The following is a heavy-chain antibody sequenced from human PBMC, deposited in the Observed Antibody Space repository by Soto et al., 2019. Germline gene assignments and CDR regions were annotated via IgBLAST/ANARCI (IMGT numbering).Heavy chain of an antibody. Sequence: SVKVSCKASGGTFSSYAISWVRQAPGQGLEWMGGIIPIFGTANYAQKFQGRVTITADESTSTAYMELSSLRSEDTAVYYCATYDSSGYYHQYAFDIWGQGTMVTVSS. CDR3: ATYDSSGYYHQYAFDI. CDR2: IIPIFGTA. V-gene: IGHV1-69*13. J-gene: IGHJ3*02. D-gene: IGHD3-22*01. CDR1: GGTFSSYA.